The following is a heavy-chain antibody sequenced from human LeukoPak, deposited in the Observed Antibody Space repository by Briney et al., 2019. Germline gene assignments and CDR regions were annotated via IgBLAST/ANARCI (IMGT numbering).Heavy chain of an antibody. CDR1: GFTFSSYS. CDR3: ARDGTSIPTRPRAFDI. V-gene: IGHV3-48*01. Sequence: GGSLRLSCAASGFTFSSYSMNWVRQAPGKGLEWVSYISSSSSTIYYADSVKGRFTISRDNAKNSLYLQMSSLRAEDTAVYYCARDGTSIPTRPRAFDIWGQGTMVTVSS. J-gene: IGHJ3*02. D-gene: IGHD6-6*01. CDR2: ISSSSSTI.